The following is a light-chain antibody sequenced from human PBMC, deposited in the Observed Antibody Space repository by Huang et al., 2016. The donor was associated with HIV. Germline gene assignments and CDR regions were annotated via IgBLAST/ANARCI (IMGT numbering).Light chain of an antibody. CDR1: QSIGSD. J-gene: IGKJ1*01. CDR2: AAS. V-gene: IGKV1-39*01. Sequence: DIQMTQSPSSLSASVGDRVTITCRASQSIGSDLNWYQQKPGKAPKVLIYAASSVQSGVPERFSGSGSGTDFTLTISRLQPEDLAIYYCQQSYTTPWTFGQGTKVEIK. CDR3: QQSYTTPWT.